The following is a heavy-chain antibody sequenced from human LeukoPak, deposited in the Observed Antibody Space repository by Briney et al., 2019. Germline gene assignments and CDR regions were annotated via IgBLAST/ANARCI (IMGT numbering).Heavy chain of an antibody. CDR1: GFTFSGYA. CDR3: AKDPGTNWGFSLFDY. V-gene: IGHV3-23*01. CDR2: ISGSGGST. Sequence: GGSLRLSCAASGFTFSGYAMSWVRQAPGKGLEWVSAISGSGGSTYYADSVKGRFTISRDNSKNTLYLQMNSLRAEDTAVYYCAKDPGTNWGFSLFDYWGQGTLVTVSS. J-gene: IGHJ4*02. D-gene: IGHD7-27*01.